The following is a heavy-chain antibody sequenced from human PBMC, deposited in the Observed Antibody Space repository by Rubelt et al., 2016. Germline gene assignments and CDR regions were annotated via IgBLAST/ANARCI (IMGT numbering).Heavy chain of an antibody. CDR2: INHRGST. CDR1: GGSFIGYY. D-gene: IGHD3-3*02. V-gene: IGHV4-34*01. Sequence: QVQLQQWGAGLLKPSETLSLTCAVYGGSFIGYYWSWIRQPPGKGLEWIGEINHRGSTNYNPSLKSRVTISVDTSKNQFSLKLTSVTAADTAVYFCARIRDDSPPYYFDYWGQGTLVTVSS. CDR3: ARIRDDSPPYYFDY. J-gene: IGHJ4*02.